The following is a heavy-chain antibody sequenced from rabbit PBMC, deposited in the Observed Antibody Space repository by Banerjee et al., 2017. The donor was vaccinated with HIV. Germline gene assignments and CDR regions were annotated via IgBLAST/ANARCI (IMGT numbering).Heavy chain of an antibody. CDR2: IDTGDGDT. CDR1: GIDFSGYY. D-gene: IGHD8-1*01. CDR3: ARDAGTTYYSGYFVL. J-gene: IGHJ4*01. Sequence: QQQLEESGGGLVKPGGTLTLTCKASGIDFSGYYMSWVRQAPGKGLEWIGCIDTGDGDTYYANWVNGRFTISRDNAQNTVFLQMTSLTAADTATYFCARDAGTTYYSGYFVLWGPGTLVTVS. V-gene: IGHV1S43*01.